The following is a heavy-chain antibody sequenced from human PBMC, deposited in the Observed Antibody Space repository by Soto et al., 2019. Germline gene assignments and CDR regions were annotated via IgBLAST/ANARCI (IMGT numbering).Heavy chain of an antibody. J-gene: IGHJ3*02. V-gene: IGHV3-15*01. CDR1: GFTFSNAW. CDR2: IKSKTDGGTT. CDR3: TTKDGAYYDYIWGSYRLNDAFDI. D-gene: IGHD3-16*02. Sequence: GGSLRLSCAASGFTFSNAWMSWVRQAPGKGLEWVGRIKSKTDGGTTDYAAPVKGRFTISRDDSKNTLYLQMNSLKTEDTAVYYCTTKDGAYYDYIWGSYRLNDAFDIWGQGTMVTVSS.